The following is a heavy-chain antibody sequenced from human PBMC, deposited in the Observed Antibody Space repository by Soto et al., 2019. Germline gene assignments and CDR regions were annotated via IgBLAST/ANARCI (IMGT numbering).Heavy chain of an antibody. D-gene: IGHD1-1*01. CDR1: GGTFNSYA. J-gene: IGHJ6*02. CDR3: ARGTVTGSEYNFYYYGMDV. V-gene: IGHV1-69*13. CDR2: NIPIFGTT. Sequence: AASVKVCCKDSGGTFNSYAMGWVRQAPGQGLEWMGGNIPIFGTTNYAQKLQGRVKLTADESTRTAYMELSTLTSEDTAVYYCARGTVTGSEYNFYYYGMDVWGQGTTVTVS.